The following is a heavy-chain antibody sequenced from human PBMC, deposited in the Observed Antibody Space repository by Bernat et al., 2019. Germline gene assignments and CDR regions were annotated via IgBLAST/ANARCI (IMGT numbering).Heavy chain of an antibody. J-gene: IGHJ4*02. CDR2: IWYDGSNK. Sequence: QVQLVESGGGVVQPGRSLRLSCAASGFTFSSYGMHWVRQAPGKGLEWVAVIWYDGSNKYYADSVKGRFTISRDNSKNTLYLQMNSLRAEDTAVYYCARDLSAVAGTGYWGQGTLVTVSS. CDR1: GFTFSSYG. CDR3: ARDLSAVAGTGY. D-gene: IGHD6-19*01. V-gene: IGHV3-33*01.